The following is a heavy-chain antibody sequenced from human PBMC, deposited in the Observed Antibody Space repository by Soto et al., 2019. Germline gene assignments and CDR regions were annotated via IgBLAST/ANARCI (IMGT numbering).Heavy chain of an antibody. CDR3: ARGRGYSLIPVVDDAVDV. V-gene: IGHV1-18*04. J-gene: IGHJ3*01. CDR2: ITTYNGDT. CDR1: GYSFTGSG. Sequence: QVQLVQSGGEVKKPGASVKVSCKASGYSFTGSGITWVRQAPGQGPEWLGRITTYNGDTNYAQNFQGRLTMTTDTSTGTTYMELRSLRSDDTAVYYCARGRGYSLIPVVDDAVDVWGQGTLVTVSS. D-gene: IGHD5-12*01.